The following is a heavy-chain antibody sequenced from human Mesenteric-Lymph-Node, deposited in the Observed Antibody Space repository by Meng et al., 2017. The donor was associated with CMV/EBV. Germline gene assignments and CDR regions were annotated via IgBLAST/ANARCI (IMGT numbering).Heavy chain of an antibody. CDR2: IYYSGST. CDR1: GGSISGYY. Sequence: SETLSLTCTVSGGSISGYYWTWIRQPPGKGLEWIGYIYYSGSTTYNPSLKSRVTISVDPSKNEFSLKLTSVTAADTAVYYCAREGFYNKWDGWFDPWGQGTLVTVSS. V-gene: IGHV4-59*01. CDR3: AREGFYNKWDGWFDP. D-gene: IGHD1-26*01. J-gene: IGHJ5*02.